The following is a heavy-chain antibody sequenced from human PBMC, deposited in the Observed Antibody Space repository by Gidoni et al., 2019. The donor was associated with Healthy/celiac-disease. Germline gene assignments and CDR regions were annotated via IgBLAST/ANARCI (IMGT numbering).Heavy chain of an antibody. CDR2: ISWNSGSI. CDR3: AKGPYYYDSSGYRGYIQH. CDR1: GFTFDDYA. D-gene: IGHD3-22*01. Sequence: EVQLVESGGGLVQPGRSLRLSCAASGFTFDDYALPWVRQAPGKGLEWVSGISWNSGSIGYADSVKGRFTISRDNAKNSLYLQMNSLRAEDTALYYCAKGPYYYDSSGYRGYIQHWGQGTLVTVSS. J-gene: IGHJ1*01. V-gene: IGHV3-9*01.